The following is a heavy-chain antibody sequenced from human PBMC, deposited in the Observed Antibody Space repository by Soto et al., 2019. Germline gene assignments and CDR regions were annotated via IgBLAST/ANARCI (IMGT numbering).Heavy chain of an antibody. J-gene: IGHJ6*02. D-gene: IGHD3-3*01. V-gene: IGHV3-48*03. CDR3: TRDRSLIFAVPPYGMDV. CDR1: GFTFSDHE. Sequence: PGGSLRLSCVVSGFTFSDHEMNWVRQAPGKGPEWVSRISESGGTTSYADSVKGRFTISRDNARDSLYLHMNSLRAEDTATYYCTRDRSLIFAVPPYGMDVWGQGTTVTVSS. CDR2: ISESGGTT.